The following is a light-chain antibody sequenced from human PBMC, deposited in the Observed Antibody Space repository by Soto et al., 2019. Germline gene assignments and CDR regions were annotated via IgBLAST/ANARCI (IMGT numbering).Light chain of an antibody. Sequence: QSVLTQPPSASGTPGQRVTISCSGSSSNIGSNTVNWYQQLPGTAPKLLIYSSNQRPSGVPDRFSGSKSGTSASLAISGLQSDDEADYYCTAWDDSLKGVVFGGGTKLTVL. CDR3: TAWDDSLKGVV. CDR1: SSNIGSNT. V-gene: IGLV1-44*01. J-gene: IGLJ3*02. CDR2: SSN.